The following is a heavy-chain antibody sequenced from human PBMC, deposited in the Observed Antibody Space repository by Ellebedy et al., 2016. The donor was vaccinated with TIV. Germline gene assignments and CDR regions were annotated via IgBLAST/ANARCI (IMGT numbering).Heavy chain of an antibody. CDR1: GGTFSSYA. CDR3: AKTAGFSTGWRYLDF. V-gene: IGHV1-69*13. J-gene: IGHJ4*02. Sequence: AASVKVSCKASGGTFSSYAITWVRQAPGQGLESMGGIIPIFGTAHYAQKFQGRVTFTADESATTAYMELSSLRSEDTAVYYCAKTAGFSTGWRYLDFWGQGTLVAVSS. CDR2: IIPIFGTA. D-gene: IGHD6-19*01.